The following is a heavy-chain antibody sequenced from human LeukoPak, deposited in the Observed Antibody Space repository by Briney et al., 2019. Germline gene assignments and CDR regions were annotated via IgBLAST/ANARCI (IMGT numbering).Heavy chain of an antibody. CDR3: ARGRELLAWYFDY. J-gene: IGHJ4*02. D-gene: IGHD1-26*01. CDR2: IYYSGST. V-gene: IGHV4-39*01. Sequence: KASETLSLTCTVSGGSISSSSYYWGWIRQPPGKGLEWIGSIYYSGSTYYNPSLKSRVTISVDTSKNQFSLKLSSVTAADTAVYYCARGRELLAWYFDYWGQGTLVTVSS. CDR1: GGSISSSSYY.